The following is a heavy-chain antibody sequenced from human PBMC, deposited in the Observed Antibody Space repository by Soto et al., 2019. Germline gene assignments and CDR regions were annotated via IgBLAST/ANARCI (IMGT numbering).Heavy chain of an antibody. CDR1: CDSISIPSFY. V-gene: IGHV4-39*01. J-gene: IGHJ4*02. D-gene: IGHD2-15*01. CDR3: ASTKDETLYFDY. CDR2: IHYSGST. Sequence: SETPSPTRTFSCDSISIPSFYLGWGPQPPGKGLEWIGSIHYSGSTHYNPSLQSRVTISGDASKKQFSLKLRSVTAADTAVYYCASTKDETLYFDYWGQGTLVTVSS.